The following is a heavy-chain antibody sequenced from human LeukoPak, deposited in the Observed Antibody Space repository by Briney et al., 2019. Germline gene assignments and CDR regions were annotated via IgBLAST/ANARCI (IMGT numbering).Heavy chain of an antibody. CDR2: IYPGDSDT. D-gene: IGHD3-3*01. Sequence: GESLKISCKGSGYNFTIYWIGWVRQMPGKGLEWMGVIYPGDSDTRYRPSFQGQVTISADKSISTAYLQWSSLKASDTAMYYCAIFDFLFGEIDNWFVPWGQGTLVTVSS. CDR3: AIFDFLFGEIDNWFVP. J-gene: IGHJ5*02. V-gene: IGHV5-51*01. CDR1: GYNFTIYW.